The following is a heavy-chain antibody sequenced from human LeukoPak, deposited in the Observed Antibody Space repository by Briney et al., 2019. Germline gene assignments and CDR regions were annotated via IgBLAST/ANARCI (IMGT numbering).Heavy chain of an antibody. J-gene: IGHJ4*02. D-gene: IGHD2-15*01. Sequence: GGSLRLSCAASGFTFRSYWMGWVRQAPGMGLEWVAPIKPDGTENYFVDSVRGRFTISRDNAKNSLYLQVNSPRAEDTAVYYCARVGCTTDTCYGYLVFDNWGQGTLVTVSS. CDR2: IKPDGTEN. V-gene: IGHV3-7*01. CDR1: GFTFRSYW. CDR3: ARVGCTTDTCYGYLVFDN.